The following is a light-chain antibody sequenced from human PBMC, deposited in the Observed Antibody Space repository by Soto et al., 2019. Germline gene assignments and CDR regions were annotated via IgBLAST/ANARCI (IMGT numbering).Light chain of an antibody. V-gene: IGKV3-15*01. CDR2: GAS. J-gene: IGKJ1*01. CDR3: QQYKDWPTT. CDR1: QSVSRT. Sequence: EIVMTQSPASLSVSPGERATLSCRASQSVSRTLAWYQQKPGQAPRLLVYGASTRATGIPARFSGSGAGTDFTLTIPSLQSEDFGVYFCQQYKDWPTTFGQGTKV.